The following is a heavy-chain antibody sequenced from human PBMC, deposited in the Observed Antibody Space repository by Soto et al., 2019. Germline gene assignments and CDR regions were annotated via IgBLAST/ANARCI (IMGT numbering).Heavy chain of an antibody. CDR1: GFTFSSYA. CDR2: ISYDGSNK. J-gene: IGHJ6*02. Sequence: QVQLVESGGGVVQPGRSLRLSCAASGFTFSSYAMHWVRQAPGKGLEWVAVISYDGSNKYYADSVKGRFTISRDNSKNTLYLQMNSLRAEDTAVYYCARDFHDYVIYGRDVWGQGTTVTFAS. CDR3: ARDFHDYVIYGRDV. D-gene: IGHD4-17*01. V-gene: IGHV3-30-3*01.